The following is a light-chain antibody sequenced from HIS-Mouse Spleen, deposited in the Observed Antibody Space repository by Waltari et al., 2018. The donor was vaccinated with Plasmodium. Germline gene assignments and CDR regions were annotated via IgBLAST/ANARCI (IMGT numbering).Light chain of an antibody. J-gene: IGKJ1*01. V-gene: IGKV3-20*01. CDR1: QSVSSSY. CDR3: QQYGSSPST. Sequence: EIVLTPSPGTLSLFPGERATLSCRASQSVSSSYLAWYQQKPGQAPRLLIYGASSRATGIPDRFSGSGSGTDFTLTISRLEPEDFAVYYCQQYGSSPSTFGQGTKVEIK. CDR2: GAS.